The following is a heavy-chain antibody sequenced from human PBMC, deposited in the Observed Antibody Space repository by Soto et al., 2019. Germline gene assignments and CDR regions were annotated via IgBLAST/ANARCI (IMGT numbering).Heavy chain of an antibody. V-gene: IGHV4-59*01. Sequence: PSETLSLTCTVSGDSINNYDCTWIRQPPGKGLEWIGYIYDSGSTSYNPSLKSRLTISVDTSKNQFSLKLKSVTAADTAVYYCARGTKYYYQGMDVWGQGTTVTVSS. J-gene: IGHJ6*02. CDR3: ARGTKYYYQGMDV. CDR2: IYDSGST. CDR1: GDSINNYD.